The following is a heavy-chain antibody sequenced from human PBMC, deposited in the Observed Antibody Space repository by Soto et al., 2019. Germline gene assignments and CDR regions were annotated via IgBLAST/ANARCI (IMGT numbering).Heavy chain of an antibody. J-gene: IGHJ5*02. Sequence: SETLSLTCAVYGGSFSGYYWSWIRQPPGKGLEWIGEINHSGSTNYIPSLKSRVTISVDMSKNQFSLKLSSVTAADTAVYYCARERQPYYYGSGAWWFDPWGQGTLVTVSS. CDR3: ARERQPYYYGSGAWWFDP. CDR1: GGSFSGYY. V-gene: IGHV4-34*01. CDR2: INHSGST. D-gene: IGHD3-10*01.